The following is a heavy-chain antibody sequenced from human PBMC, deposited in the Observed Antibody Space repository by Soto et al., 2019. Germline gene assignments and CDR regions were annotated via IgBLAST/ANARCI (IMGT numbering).Heavy chain of an antibody. J-gene: IGHJ4*02. CDR1: GYTFTSYD. CDR2: MNPNTGNS. D-gene: IGHD1-1*01. CDR3: ARRAETNGWNGFGADKYYFDF. V-gene: IGHV1-8*01. Sequence: ASVKVSCKASGYTFTSYDIYWVRQATGQGLEWMGWMNPNTGNSGYAQKFQGRVTMTSDTSISTAHMELSSLRSEDTAVYYCARRAETNGWNGFGADKYYFDFWGQGALVTVSS.